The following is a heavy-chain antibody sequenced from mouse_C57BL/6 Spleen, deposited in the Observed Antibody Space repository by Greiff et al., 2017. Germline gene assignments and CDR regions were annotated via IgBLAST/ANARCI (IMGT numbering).Heavy chain of an antibody. CDR3: ARGLRQGDFDV. D-gene: IGHD2-4*01. CDR2: INPNNGGT. V-gene: IGHV1-22*01. J-gene: IGHJ1*03. CDR1: GYTFTDSN. Sequence: VQLQQSGPELVKPGASVKMSCKASGYTFTDSNMHWVKQSHGKSLAWIGYINPNNGGTSNNQKFKGKATLTVNKYSSTAYMELRSLTAEDSAVYYCARGLRQGDFDVWGTGTTVTVSS.